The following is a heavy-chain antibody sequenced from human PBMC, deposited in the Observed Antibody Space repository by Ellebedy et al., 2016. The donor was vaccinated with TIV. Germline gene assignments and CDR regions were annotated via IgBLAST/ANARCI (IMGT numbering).Heavy chain of an antibody. CDR1: GFTFSSYS. J-gene: IGHJ4*02. Sequence: GGSLRLSCAASGFTFSSYSMNWVRQAPGKGLEWVSYINSRNSSISYADSVKGRFTISRDNAKNTLYLQMNSLRAEDTAVYYCAKLAGGLYYYDNSGYYYFDYWGQGTLVAVSS. D-gene: IGHD3-22*01. CDR2: INSRNSSI. CDR3: AKLAGGLYYYDNSGYYYFDY. V-gene: IGHV3-48*01.